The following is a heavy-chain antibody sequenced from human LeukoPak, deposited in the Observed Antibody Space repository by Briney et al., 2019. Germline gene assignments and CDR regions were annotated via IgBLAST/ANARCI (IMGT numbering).Heavy chain of an antibody. Sequence: PSETLSLTCTVSGGSITSYYWNWIRQPPGKGLEWIGYIYYSGSTNYNPSLESRVTISVDTSKNQFSLKLSSVTAADTAVYYCATTLSGWYFDYWGQGTLVTVSS. CDR2: IYYSGST. D-gene: IGHD6-19*01. J-gene: IGHJ4*02. V-gene: IGHV4-59*08. CDR1: GGSITSYY. CDR3: ATTLSGWYFDY.